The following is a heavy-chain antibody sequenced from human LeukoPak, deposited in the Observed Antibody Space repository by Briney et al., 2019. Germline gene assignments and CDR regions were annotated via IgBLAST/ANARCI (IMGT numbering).Heavy chain of an antibody. CDR3: ARSVGGSGWYSFDY. J-gene: IGHJ4*02. CDR2: IYHSGST. CDR1: GGSISSSNW. D-gene: IGHD6-19*01. Sequence: SETLSLTCAVSGGSISSSNWWSWVRQPPGKGLEWIGEIYHSGSTNYNPSLKSRVTISVDKSKNQFSLKLSSVTAADTAVYYCARSVGGSGWYSFDYWGQGTLVTVSS. V-gene: IGHV4-4*02.